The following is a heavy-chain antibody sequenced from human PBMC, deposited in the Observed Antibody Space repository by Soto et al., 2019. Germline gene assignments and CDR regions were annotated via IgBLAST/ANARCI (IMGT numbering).Heavy chain of an antibody. CDR2: ISSTSNIA. CDR3: ASCYGDYEFPCEY. CDR1: GFTFTDYS. Sequence: EVQLVESGGGLVQPGGSLRLSCEGSGFTFTDYSMLWVRQAPGKGLEWVSYISSTSNIAFYVDLVEGRFTTSRDNAKNSLYLQMNSLRDEDTAVYYCASCYGDYEFPCEYWGQGTLVTVSS. D-gene: IGHD4-17*01. J-gene: IGHJ4*02. V-gene: IGHV3-48*02.